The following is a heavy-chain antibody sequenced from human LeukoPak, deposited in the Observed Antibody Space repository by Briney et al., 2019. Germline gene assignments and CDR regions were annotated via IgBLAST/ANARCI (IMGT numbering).Heavy chain of an antibody. CDR3: AREVGATGFLVY. V-gene: IGHV3-30-3*01. CDR1: GFTFSSYA. D-gene: IGHD1-26*01. CDR2: ISYNGSNK. J-gene: IGHJ4*02. Sequence: GGSLRLSCAASGFTFSSYAMHRVRQAPGKGLEWVAVISYNGSNKYYADSVKGRFTISRDNSKNTLYLQMNSLRAEDTAVYYCAREVGATGFLVYWGQGTLVTVSS.